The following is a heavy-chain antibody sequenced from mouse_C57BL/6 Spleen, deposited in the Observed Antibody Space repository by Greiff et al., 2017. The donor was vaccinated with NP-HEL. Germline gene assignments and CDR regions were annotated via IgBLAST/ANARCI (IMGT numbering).Heavy chain of an antibody. CDR2: IYPGDGDT. J-gene: IGHJ3*01. D-gene: IGHD4-1*01. CDR1: GYAFSSSW. CDR3: AREVGRWFAY. V-gene: IGHV1-82*01. Sequence: QVQLKQSGPELVKPGASVKISCKASGYAFSSSWMNWVKQRPGKGLEWIGRIYPGDGDTNYNGKFKGKATLTADKSSSTAYMQLSSLTSEDSAVYFRAREVGRWFAYWGQGTLVTVSA.